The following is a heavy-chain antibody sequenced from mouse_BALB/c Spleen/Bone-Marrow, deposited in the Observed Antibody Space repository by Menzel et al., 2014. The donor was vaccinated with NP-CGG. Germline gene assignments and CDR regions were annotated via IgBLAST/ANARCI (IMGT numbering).Heavy chain of an antibody. CDR1: GFNIKDTF. D-gene: IGHD1-1*01. V-gene: IGHV14-3*02. Sequence: EVKLMESGAELVKPGASVKLSCAASGFNIKDTFIHWVKQRPEQGLEWIGSIDPANDNSKFDPKFPGKATLTADTSSNTAYLQLSSLTPEDTAVYFCTRNYVSHYFDYWGQGTTLPVSS. CDR2: IDPANDNS. CDR3: TRNYVSHYFDY. J-gene: IGHJ2*01.